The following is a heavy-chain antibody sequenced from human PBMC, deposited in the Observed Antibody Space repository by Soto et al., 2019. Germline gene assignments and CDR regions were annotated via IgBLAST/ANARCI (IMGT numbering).Heavy chain of an antibody. CDR1: GYTFTNND. CDR2: MNPGSGDT. J-gene: IGHJ6*02. V-gene: IGHV1-8*02. CDR3: ARRRGSYYYYGMDV. Sequence: ASVKVSCKASGYTFTNNDVSRVRQATGQGLEWMGWMNPGSGDTGYAQKFQGRVTISVDTSKNQFSLKLSSVTAADTAVYYCARRRGSYYYYGMDVWGQGTTVTVSS. D-gene: IGHD1-26*01.